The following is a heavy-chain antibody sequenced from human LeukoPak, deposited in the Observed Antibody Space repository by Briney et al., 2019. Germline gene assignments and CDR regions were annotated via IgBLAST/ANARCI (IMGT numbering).Heavy chain of an antibody. J-gene: IGHJ6*03. CDR2: ISSSGSTI. V-gene: IGHV3-11*04. Sequence: GGSLRLSCAASGFTFSDYYMSWIRQAPGKGLEWVSYISSSGSTIYYADSVKGRFTISRDNAKNSLYLQMNSLRAEDTAVYYCARAVAAAGTFPRDYYYYMDVWGKGTTVTVSS. D-gene: IGHD6-13*01. CDR3: ARAVAAAGTFPRDYYYYMDV. CDR1: GFTFSDYY.